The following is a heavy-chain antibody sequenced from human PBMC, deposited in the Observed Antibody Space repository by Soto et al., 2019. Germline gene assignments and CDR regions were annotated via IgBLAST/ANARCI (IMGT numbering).Heavy chain of an antibody. V-gene: IGHV4-39*01. Sequence: SETLSLTCTVSGGSITSDTYYWGWIRQPPGKGLEWIGSIYYSGSTYYNPSLKSRVTISVDTSKNQFSLKLSSVTAADTAVYYCARNPAYYDFWSGYQRGYFDYWGQGTLVTVSS. CDR2: IYYSGST. J-gene: IGHJ4*02. CDR3: ARNPAYYDFWSGYQRGYFDY. D-gene: IGHD3-3*01. CDR1: GGSITSDTYY.